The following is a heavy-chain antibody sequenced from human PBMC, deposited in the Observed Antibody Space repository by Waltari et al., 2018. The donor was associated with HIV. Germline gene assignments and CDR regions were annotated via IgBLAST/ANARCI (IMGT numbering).Heavy chain of an antibody. V-gene: IGHV4-31*11. Sequence: QVQLQESGPGLLRPSQTLSLTCAVSGVSINIGGYYWSWVRQHPRTGLEWIGHIYNNGNTYYNPSLQSRVTISLVTAQHLFSLRLNSVTAADNGVYYCARGRKGYLGIEDFDSWGQGTLVTVTS. CDR3: ARGRKGYLGIEDFDS. CDR2: IYNNGNT. CDR1: GVSINIGGYY. J-gene: IGHJ4*02. D-gene: IGHD2-15*01.